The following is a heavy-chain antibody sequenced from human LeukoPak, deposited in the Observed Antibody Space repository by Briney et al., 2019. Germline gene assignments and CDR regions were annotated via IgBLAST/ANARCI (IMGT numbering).Heavy chain of an antibody. J-gene: IGHJ5*02. CDR3: ASVVPAAIGWFDP. D-gene: IGHD2-2*02. Sequence: SETLSLTCTVSGGSISSSSYYWGWIRQPPGTGLEWIGSIYYSGSTYYNPSLKSRVTISVDTSKNQFSLKLSSVTAADTAVYYCASVVPAAIGWFDPWGQGTLVTVSS. V-gene: IGHV4-39*07. CDR1: GGSISSSSYY. CDR2: IYYSGST.